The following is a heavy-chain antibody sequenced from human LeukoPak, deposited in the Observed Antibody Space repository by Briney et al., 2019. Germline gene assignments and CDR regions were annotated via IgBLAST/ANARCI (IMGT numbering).Heavy chain of an antibody. CDR1: GGSISSGGYS. V-gene: IGHV4-30-2*01. Sequence: SETLSLTCAVSGGSISSGGYSWSWIRQPPGKGLEWIGYIYHSGSTYYNPSLKSRVTISVDRSKNQFSLKLSSVTAADTAVYYCARSSDSSGYLNWFDPWGQGTLVTVSS. CDR2: IYHSGST. CDR3: ARSSDSSGYLNWFDP. D-gene: IGHD3-22*01. J-gene: IGHJ5*02.